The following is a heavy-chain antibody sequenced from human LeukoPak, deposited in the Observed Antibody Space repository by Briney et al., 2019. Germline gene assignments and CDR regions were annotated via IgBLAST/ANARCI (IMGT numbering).Heavy chain of an antibody. CDR2: IYSGGST. CDR3: AGSSSFLLDY. CDR1: GFTVSSSY. V-gene: IGHV3-53*01. J-gene: IGHJ4*02. Sequence: GGSLRLSCAASGFTVSSSYMSWVRQAPGKGLEWASVIYSGGSTYYADSVKGRFTISRDNSKNTLYLQMNSLRAEDTAVYYCAGSSSFLLDYWGQGTLVTVSS. D-gene: IGHD6-6*01.